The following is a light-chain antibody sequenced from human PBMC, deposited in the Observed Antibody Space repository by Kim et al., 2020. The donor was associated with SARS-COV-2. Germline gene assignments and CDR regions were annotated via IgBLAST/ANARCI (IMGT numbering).Light chain of an antibody. Sequence: SYELTQPPSESVSPGQTASITCSGDNLGNKYISWYQKKSGKSPVVVIFQDDKRPSGIPERFSGSTSDNTATLTISGTQAMDEADYYCQAWDSGAVVFGGGTQLTVL. CDR2: QDD. CDR3: QAWDSGAVV. V-gene: IGLV3-1*01. CDR1: NLGNKY. J-gene: IGLJ3*02.